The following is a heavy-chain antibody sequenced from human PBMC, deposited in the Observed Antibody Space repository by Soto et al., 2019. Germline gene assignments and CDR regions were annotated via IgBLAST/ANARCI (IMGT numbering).Heavy chain of an antibody. CDR1: GGSVSSGSYY. D-gene: IGHD3-22*01. J-gene: IGHJ4*02. CDR3: ARDNYYYDSSGSYFDY. Sequence: SETLSLTCTVSGGSVSSGSYYWSWIRQPPGKGLEWIGYIYYSGSTNYNPSLKSRVTISVDTSKNQFSLKLSSVTAADAAVYYCARDNYYYDSSGSYFDYWGQGTLVTVSS. CDR2: IYYSGST. V-gene: IGHV4-61*01.